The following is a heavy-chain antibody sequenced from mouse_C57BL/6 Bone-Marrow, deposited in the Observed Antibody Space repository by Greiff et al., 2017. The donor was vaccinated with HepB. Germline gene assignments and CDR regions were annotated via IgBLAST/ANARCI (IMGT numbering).Heavy chain of an antibody. CDR3: ARGDYSSPYYAMDY. J-gene: IGHJ4*01. CDR1: GYTFTSYW. CDR2: IDPSDSYT. D-gene: IGHD1-1*01. Sequence: QVQLQQPGAELVMPGASVKLSCKASGYTFTSYWMHWVKQRPGQGLEWIGEIDPSDSYTNYNQKFKGKSTLTVDKSSSTAYMQLSSLTSEDSAVYYCARGDYSSPYYAMDYWGQGTSVTVSS. V-gene: IGHV1-69*01.